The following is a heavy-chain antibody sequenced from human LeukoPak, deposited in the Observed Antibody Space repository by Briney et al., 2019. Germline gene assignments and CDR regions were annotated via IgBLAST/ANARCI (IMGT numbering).Heavy chain of an antibody. D-gene: IGHD6-6*01. J-gene: IGHJ4*02. CDR2: ISSSRSYI. Sequence: GGSLRLSCAASGFTFTSYAMSWVRQAPGKGLEWVSSISSSRSYIYYADSLKGRFTISRDNAENSLYLQMNSLRAEDTAVYYCARDSGYSSSSMVFDYWGQGTLVTVSS. CDR3: ARDSGYSSSSMVFDY. CDR1: GFTFTSYA. V-gene: IGHV3-21*01.